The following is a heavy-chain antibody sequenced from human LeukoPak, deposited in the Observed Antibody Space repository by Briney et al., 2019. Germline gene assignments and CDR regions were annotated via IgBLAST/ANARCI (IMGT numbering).Heavy chain of an antibody. CDR3: AGGLEMATINYYYMDV. J-gene: IGHJ6*03. D-gene: IGHD5-24*01. Sequence: PSETLSLTCSVSGGSISSSSYYWGWIRQPPGKGLEWIGSIYYTGSTYYNPSLKSRVTISVDTSRNQFSLNLSSVTAADTAVYYCAGGLEMATINYYYMDVWGKGTTVTVSS. CDR1: GGSISSSSYY. CDR2: IYYTGST. V-gene: IGHV4-39*07.